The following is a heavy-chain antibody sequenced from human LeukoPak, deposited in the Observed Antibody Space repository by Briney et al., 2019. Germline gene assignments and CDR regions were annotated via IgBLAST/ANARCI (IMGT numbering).Heavy chain of an antibody. V-gene: IGHV3-23*01. CDR3: AKRIERIKNFDY. D-gene: IGHD2-15*01. CDR2: ISGSGGAT. CDR1: GFTLSSFG. J-gene: IGHJ4*02. Sequence: GGSLRLSCAASGFTLSSFGMVWVRQAPGKGLEWVSAISGSGGATNYADPVKGRFTITRDNSKNTLYLQMNSLRAEDTALYYCAKRIERIKNFDYWGQGTLVTVSS.